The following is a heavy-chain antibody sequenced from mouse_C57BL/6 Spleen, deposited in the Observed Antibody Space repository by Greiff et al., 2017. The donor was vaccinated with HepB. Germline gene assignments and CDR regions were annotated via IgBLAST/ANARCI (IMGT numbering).Heavy chain of an antibody. Sequence: EVKLVESGGGLVQPGGSMKLSCAASGFTFSDAWMDWVRQSPEKGLEWVAEIRNKANNHATYYAESVKGRFTISRDDSKSSVYLQMNSLRAEDTGIYYCTVFITTGGYFDYWGQGTTLTVSS. V-gene: IGHV6-6*01. CDR2: IRNKANNHAT. J-gene: IGHJ2*01. D-gene: IGHD1-1*01. CDR1: GFTFSDAW. CDR3: TVFITTGGYFDY.